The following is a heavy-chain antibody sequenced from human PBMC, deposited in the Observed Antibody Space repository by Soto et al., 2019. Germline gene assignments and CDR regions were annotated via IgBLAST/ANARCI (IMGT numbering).Heavy chain of an antibody. CDR1: GFTVSNNY. CDR2: IYSGGTT. D-gene: IGHD1-26*01. J-gene: IGHJ6*03. V-gene: IGHV3-66*01. Sequence: GGSLRLSCAASGFTVSNNYMTWVRQAPGKGLYCVSVIYSGGTTYYADSVKGRFTISRDNSKNTLYLQMNSLRAEDTAVYYCERDIVGYMDVWGKGTTVTVSS. CDR3: ERDIVGYMDV.